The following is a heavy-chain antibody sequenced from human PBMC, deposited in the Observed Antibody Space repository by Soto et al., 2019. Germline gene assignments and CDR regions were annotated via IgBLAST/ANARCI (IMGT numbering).Heavy chain of an antibody. J-gene: IGHJ4*02. D-gene: IGHD3-16*01. CDR2: TYYRYRWFT. Sequence: QLQLQQSGPGLVKPSQTLSLTCGISGDSVSSKTAAWNWIRQSPSRGLEWLGRTYYRYRWFTEYALSVKGRIIINPDTSKNQFSLQLTSVTPEDTAVYYCASGGRYAFHYWDQGGLVTVS. V-gene: IGHV6-1*01. CDR3: ASGGRYAFHY. CDR1: GDSVSSKTAA.